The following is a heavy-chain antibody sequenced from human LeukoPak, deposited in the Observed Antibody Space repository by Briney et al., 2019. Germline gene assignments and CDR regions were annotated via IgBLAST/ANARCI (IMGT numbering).Heavy chain of an antibody. CDR3: ASDYGDYSGFHDY. J-gene: IGHJ4*02. CDR1: GGTFSSYA. Sequence: ASVKVSCKASGGTFSSYAISWVRQAPGQGLEWMGRIIPILGIANYAQKFQGRVTITADKSTSTAYMEQSSLRSEDTAVYYCASDYGDYSGFHDYWGQGTLVTVSS. D-gene: IGHD4-17*01. V-gene: IGHV1-69*04. CDR2: IIPILGIA.